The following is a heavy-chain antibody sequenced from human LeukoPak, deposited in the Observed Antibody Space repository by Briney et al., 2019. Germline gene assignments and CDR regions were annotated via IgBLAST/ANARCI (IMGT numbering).Heavy chain of an antibody. CDR2: ISAYNGNT. V-gene: IGHV1-18*01. CDR3: ARDSPRPKVRYPYYMDV. D-gene: IGHD3-9*01. J-gene: IGHJ6*03. CDR1: GYTFTSYC. Sequence: ASVTVSCTASGYTFTSYCISWVRQAPGQGLEWMGWISAYNGNTNYAQKLQGRVTMTTDTSTSTAYMELRSLRSDDTGVYYCARDSPRPKVRYPYYMDVWGKGTTVTVSS.